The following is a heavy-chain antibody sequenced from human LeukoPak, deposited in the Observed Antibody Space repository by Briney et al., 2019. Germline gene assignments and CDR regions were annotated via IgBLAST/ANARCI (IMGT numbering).Heavy chain of an antibody. Sequence: GGSLRLSCAASGFTFSNYGMNWVRQAPGKGLEWVSALSSGGSTYYADSVKGRFTISRDNSKNTLYLQMNSLRAEDTAVYYCAKASAMIVVVSKHFDYWGQGTLVTVSS. CDR2: LSSGGST. CDR1: GFTFSNYG. V-gene: IGHV3-23*01. J-gene: IGHJ4*02. D-gene: IGHD3-22*01. CDR3: AKASAMIVVVSKHFDY.